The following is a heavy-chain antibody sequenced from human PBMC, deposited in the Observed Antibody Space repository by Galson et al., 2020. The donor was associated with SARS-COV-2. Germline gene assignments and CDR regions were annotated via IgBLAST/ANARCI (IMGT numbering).Heavy chain of an antibody. J-gene: IGHJ4*02. CDR1: GFTFSTYA. V-gene: IGHV3-23*03. CDR3: AKKGQTTVAFDS. D-gene: IGHD4-17*01. CDR2: IYSGGNT. Sequence: GGSLRLSCAASGFTFSTYAMSWVHQAPGKGLEWVSLIYSGGNTYYADSVKGRFTISRDNSKNTLYLQLSSLRPEDTAVYYCAKKGQTTVAFDSWGQGTLVAVSS.